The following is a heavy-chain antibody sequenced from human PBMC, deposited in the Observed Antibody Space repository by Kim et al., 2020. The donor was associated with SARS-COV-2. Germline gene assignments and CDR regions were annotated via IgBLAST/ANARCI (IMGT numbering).Heavy chain of an antibody. J-gene: IGHJ4*02. D-gene: IGHD1-1*01. Sequence: YADSVKGRFTISRDNAKNSLYLQMNSLRAEDTAVYYCAREPYNWNDLFDYWGQGTLVTVSS. CDR3: AREPYNWNDLFDY. V-gene: IGHV3-21*01.